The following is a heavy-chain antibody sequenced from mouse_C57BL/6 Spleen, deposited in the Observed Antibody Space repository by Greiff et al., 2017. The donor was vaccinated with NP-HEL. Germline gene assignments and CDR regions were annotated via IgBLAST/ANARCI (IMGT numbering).Heavy chain of an antibody. V-gene: IGHV1-50*01. D-gene: IGHD1-1*02. CDR1: GYTFTSYW. CDR2: IDPSDSYT. Sequence: VQLQQSGAELVKPGASVKLSCKASGYTFTSYWMQWVKQRPGQGLEWIGEIDPSDSYTNYNQKFKGKATLTVDTSSSTAYMQISSLTSEDSAVYYCARKGYGGFAYWGQGTLVTVSA. J-gene: IGHJ3*01. CDR3: ARKGYGGFAY.